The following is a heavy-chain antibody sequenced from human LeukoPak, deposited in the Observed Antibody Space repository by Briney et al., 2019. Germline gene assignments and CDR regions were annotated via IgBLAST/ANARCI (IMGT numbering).Heavy chain of an antibody. Sequence: TTSQTLSLTCTVSGGSISSGGYFWSWIRQPAGKGLEWIGRFYASGSTNYNPSLQSRVTISVDTSNNQFSLKLRSVTAADTAVYYCAREYISGGYFDFWGQGTLVTVSS. CDR2: FYASGST. J-gene: IGHJ4*02. D-gene: IGHD2-8*02. V-gene: IGHV4-61*02. CDR1: GGSISSGGYF. CDR3: AREYISGGYFDF.